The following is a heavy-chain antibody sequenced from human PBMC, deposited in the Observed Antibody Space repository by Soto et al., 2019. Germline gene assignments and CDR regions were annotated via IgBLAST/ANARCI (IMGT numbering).Heavy chain of an antibody. Sequence: GGSLRLSCAASAFTFNNYAMSWVRQAPGKGLEWVSGIGGSGRTTYYADSVKGRFTISRDNSNNTLFLQMNSLRAEDTAVYYSGWYSYNWFDPWGQGTLVTVSS. CDR2: IGGSGRTT. V-gene: IGHV3-23*01. CDR3: GWYSYNWFDP. D-gene: IGHD6-13*01. CDR1: AFTFNNYA. J-gene: IGHJ5*02.